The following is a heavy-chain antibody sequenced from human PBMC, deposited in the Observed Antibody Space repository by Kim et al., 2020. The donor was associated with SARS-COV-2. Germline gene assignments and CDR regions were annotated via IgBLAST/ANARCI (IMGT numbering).Heavy chain of an antibody. Sequence: GGSLRLSCAASGFTFSSYSMNWVRQAPGKGLEWVSSISSSSSYIYYADSVKGRFTISRDNAKNSLYLQMNSLRAEDTAVYYCARALGELSFWRWFDPWGQGTLVTVSS. CDR1: GFTFSSYS. V-gene: IGHV3-21*01. J-gene: IGHJ5*02. CDR2: ISSSSSYI. CDR3: ARALGELSFWRWFDP. D-gene: IGHD3-16*02.